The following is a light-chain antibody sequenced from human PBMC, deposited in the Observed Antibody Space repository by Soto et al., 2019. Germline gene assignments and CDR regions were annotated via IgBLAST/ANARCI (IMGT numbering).Light chain of an antibody. J-gene: IGKJ3*01. CDR2: GAS. V-gene: IGKV3-20*01. Sequence: EIVLTQSPGTLSLTPGERATLSCRASQRVSSNNLAWYQQRPGQAPRVVIYGASTRATGIPERFSGSGSGTDFILTISRLEPEDFAVYYCQQYGRSPFTFGPGTKVDIK. CDR1: QRVSSNN. CDR3: QQYGRSPFT.